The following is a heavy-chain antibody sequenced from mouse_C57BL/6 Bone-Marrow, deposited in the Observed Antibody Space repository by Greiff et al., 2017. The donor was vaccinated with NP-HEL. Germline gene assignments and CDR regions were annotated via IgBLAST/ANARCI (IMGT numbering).Heavy chain of an antibody. CDR1: GYSITSGYY. V-gene: IGHV3-6*01. CDR3: ARVPGYFDV. CDR2: ISYDGSN. Sequence: DVQLQESGPGLVKPSQSLSLTCSVTGYSITSGYYWNWIRQFPGNKLEWMGYISYDGSNNYNPSLKNRISITRDTSKNQFFLKLNSVTTEDTATYYCARVPGYFDVWGTGTTVTVSS. J-gene: IGHJ1*03.